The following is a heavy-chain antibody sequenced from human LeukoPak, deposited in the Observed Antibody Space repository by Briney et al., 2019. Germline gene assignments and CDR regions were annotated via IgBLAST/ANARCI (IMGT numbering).Heavy chain of an antibody. CDR2: IYYSGST. Sequence: SQTLSLTCTVSGGSISSGDYYWSWIRQPPGKGLEWIGYIYYSGSTYYNPSLKSRVTISVDTSKNQFSLKLSSVTAADTAVYYCARESPGVGLVPFGFDYWGQGTLVTVSP. CDR3: ARESPGVGLVPFGFDY. J-gene: IGHJ4*02. V-gene: IGHV4-30-4*08. D-gene: IGHD3/OR15-3a*01. CDR1: GGSISSGDYY.